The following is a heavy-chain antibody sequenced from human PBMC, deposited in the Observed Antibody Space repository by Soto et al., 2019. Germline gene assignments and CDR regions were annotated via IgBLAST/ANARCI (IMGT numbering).Heavy chain of an antibody. V-gene: IGHV1-8*01. J-gene: IGHJ6*02. Sequence: ASVKVSCKASGYTFTSYDINWVRQATGQGLEWMGWMNPNSGNTGYAQKFQGRVTMTRNTSISTAYMELSSLRSEDTAVYYCARVYYYGSGSYRRRDNYYGMDVWGQGTTVTVSS. CDR2: MNPNSGNT. D-gene: IGHD3-10*01. CDR1: GYTFTSYD. CDR3: ARVYYYGSGSYRRRDNYYGMDV.